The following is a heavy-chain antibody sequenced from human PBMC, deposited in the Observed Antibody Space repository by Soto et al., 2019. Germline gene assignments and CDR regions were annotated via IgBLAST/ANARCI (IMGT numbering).Heavy chain of an antibody. CDR2: IYWDDDK. CDR1: GFSLSTSGVG. Sequence: QITLKESGPTLVKPTQTLTLTCTFSGFSLSTSGVGVGWIRQPPGKALEWLARIYWDDDKRYSPSLKSRRTITKDTSKNQVVLTMTNRDPVDAATYYGALSDYGDCECSFDYWGQGTLVTVSS. CDR3: ALSDYGDCECSFDY. J-gene: IGHJ4*02. D-gene: IGHD4-17*01. V-gene: IGHV2-5*02.